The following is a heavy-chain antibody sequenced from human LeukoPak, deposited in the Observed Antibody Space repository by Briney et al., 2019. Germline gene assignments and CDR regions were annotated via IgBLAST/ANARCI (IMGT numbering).Heavy chain of an antibody. D-gene: IGHD6-19*01. Sequence: GASVKVSCKASGGTFSSYAISWVRQAPGQGLEWMGGIIPIFGTANYAQKFQGRVTITADESTSTAYMELSSLRSEDTAVYYCARRRGSGIYPFDYWGQGTLVTVSS. CDR3: ARRRGSGIYPFDY. CDR1: GGTFSSYA. V-gene: IGHV1-69*01. CDR2: IIPIFGTA. J-gene: IGHJ4*02.